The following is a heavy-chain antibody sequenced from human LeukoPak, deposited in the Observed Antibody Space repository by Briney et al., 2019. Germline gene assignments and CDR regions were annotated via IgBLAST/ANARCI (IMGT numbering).Heavy chain of an antibody. D-gene: IGHD3-9*01. CDR1: GYTFTDYD. Sequence: ASAKVSCKASGYTFTDYDLNWVRQATGQGLEWMGWMNPNSGNTGYAQKFQGRITMTRDTSISTAYMELSSLRSEDTAVYYCARGRKYYDILTGYYKGPYYFDYWGQGTLATVSS. CDR2: MNPNSGNT. CDR3: ARGRKYYDILTGYYKGPYYFDY. V-gene: IGHV1-8*01. J-gene: IGHJ4*02.